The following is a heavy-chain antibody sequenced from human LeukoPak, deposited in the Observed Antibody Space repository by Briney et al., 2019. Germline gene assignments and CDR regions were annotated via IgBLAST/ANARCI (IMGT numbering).Heavy chain of an antibody. Sequence: PSETLSLTCTVSDGSISGHYWNWIRHPAGKGLEWIGRIYSSGSTIYSPSLKSRVTMSVDTSKNQFSLKMSSVTAADTAVYYCVRRGVEDTTTTGENFFNYWGQGTLVTVSS. CDR2: IYSSGST. V-gene: IGHV4-4*07. CDR3: VRRGVEDTTTTGENFFNY. CDR1: DGSISGHY. J-gene: IGHJ4*02. D-gene: IGHD3-10*01.